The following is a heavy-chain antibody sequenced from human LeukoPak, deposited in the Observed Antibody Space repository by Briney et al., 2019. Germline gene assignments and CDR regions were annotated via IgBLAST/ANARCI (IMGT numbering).Heavy chain of an antibody. J-gene: IGHJ4*02. V-gene: IGHV1-24*01. CDR2: FDPEDGET. Sequence: ASVKVSCKVSGYTLTELSMYWVRQAPGKGLEWMGGFDPEDGETIYAQKFQGRVTMTEDTSTDTAYMELSSLRSEDTAVYYCATSPSGSLRGHFWGSYRRKDPFDYWGQGTLVTVSS. CDR3: ATSPSGSLRGHFWGSYRRKDPFDY. CDR1: GYTLTELS. D-gene: IGHD3-16*02.